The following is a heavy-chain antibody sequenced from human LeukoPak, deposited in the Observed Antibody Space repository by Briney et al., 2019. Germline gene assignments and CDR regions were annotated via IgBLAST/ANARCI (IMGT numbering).Heavy chain of an antibody. Sequence: SETLSLTCAVYGGSFSGYYWSWIRQPPGKGLEWIGEINHSGSTSYNPSLKSRITISVDTSKNQFSLKLNSVTAADTAVYYYARGYDYVWGSYRSPRAFDIWGQGTMVTVSS. CDR1: GGSFSGYY. V-gene: IGHV4-34*01. CDR2: INHSGST. CDR3: ARGYDYVWGSYRSPRAFDI. J-gene: IGHJ3*02. D-gene: IGHD3-16*02.